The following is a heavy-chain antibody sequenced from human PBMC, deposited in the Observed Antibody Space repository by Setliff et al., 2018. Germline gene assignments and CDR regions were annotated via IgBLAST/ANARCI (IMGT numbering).Heavy chain of an antibody. CDR3: ARVSEEYSSVPD. D-gene: IGHD6-19*01. V-gene: IGHV1-46*01. Sequence: ASVKVSCKASGYTFTSHYMHWVRQAPGLGLEWMGTINPSSGRTSYAQKFQGRVTMTTDESTSTAYMELSSLRSEDTAVYYCARVSEEYSSVPDWGQGTLVTVSS. CDR1: GYTFTSHY. CDR2: INPSSGRT. J-gene: IGHJ4*02.